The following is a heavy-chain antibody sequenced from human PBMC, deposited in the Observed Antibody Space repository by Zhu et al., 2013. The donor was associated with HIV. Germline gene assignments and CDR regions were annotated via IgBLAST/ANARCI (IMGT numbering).Heavy chain of an antibody. J-gene: IGHJ5*02. CDR1: GYTFTGYY. Sequence: QMQLVQSGAEVKKPGASVKVSCKASGYTFTGYYLHWVRQAPGQGLEWMGWINPNSGGTKYAQKFQGRATMTGEASISTAYMELSRLRSDDTAVYYCARGEENTATAIDWFDPGAREPGHRLL. D-gene: IGHD5-18*01. CDR3: ARGEENTATAIDWFDP. CDR2: INPNSGGT. V-gene: IGHV1-2*02.